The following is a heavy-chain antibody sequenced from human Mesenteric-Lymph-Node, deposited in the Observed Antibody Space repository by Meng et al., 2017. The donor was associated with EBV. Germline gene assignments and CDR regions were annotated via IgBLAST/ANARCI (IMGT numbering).Heavy chain of an antibody. CDR2: IFNSGST. CDR3: ARVSGPYYSPWFDP. D-gene: IGHD2/OR15-2a*01. CDR1: GDSVSSTRCY. Sequence: QVPRRQSAPGLVKPSETLSLTCTVSGDSVSSTRCYWSWIRQPPGRGLEWIGYIFNSGSTNYNPSLRSQATISVDTSRNQFSLTLNSVTAADTAVYYCARVSGPYYSPWFDPWGQGSLVTVSS. V-gene: IGHV4-61*01. J-gene: IGHJ5*02.